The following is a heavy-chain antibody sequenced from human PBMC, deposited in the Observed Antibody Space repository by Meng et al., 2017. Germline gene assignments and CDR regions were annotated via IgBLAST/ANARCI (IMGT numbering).Heavy chain of an antibody. D-gene: IGHD3-3*01. Sequence: QVERQEGGAGLLKPSETLPLTCAVYGGSFRGYYWSWIRQPPGKGLEWIGEINHSGSNNYNPSLKSRVTISVDTSKNQFSLKLSSVTAADTAVYYCARGRRFLEWFDYWGQGTLVTVSS. CDR2: INHSGSN. CDR3: ARGRRFLEWFDY. V-gene: IGHV4-34*01. CDR1: GGSFRGYY. J-gene: IGHJ4*02.